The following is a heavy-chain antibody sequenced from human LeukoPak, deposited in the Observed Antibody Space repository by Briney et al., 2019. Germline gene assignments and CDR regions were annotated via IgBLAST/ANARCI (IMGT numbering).Heavy chain of an antibody. Sequence: ASVKVSCKASGYTFTSYDINWVRQDTGQGLEWMGWMNPNSGNTGYAQKFQGRVTMTRNTSISTAYMELSSLRSEDTAVYYCATAVTTWIGYYYYGMDVWGQGTTVTVSS. CDR1: GYTFTSYD. CDR2: MNPNSGNT. D-gene: IGHD4-17*01. V-gene: IGHV1-8*01. CDR3: ATAVTTWIGYYYYGMDV. J-gene: IGHJ6*02.